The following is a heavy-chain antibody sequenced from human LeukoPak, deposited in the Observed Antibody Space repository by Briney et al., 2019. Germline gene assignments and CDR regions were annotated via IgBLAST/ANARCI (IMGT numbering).Heavy chain of an antibody. V-gene: IGHV1-3*01. CDR2: INAGNGNT. CDR1: GYTFTSYA. J-gene: IGHJ5*02. D-gene: IGHD3-10*01. Sequence: ASVKVSCKASGYTFTSYAMHRVRQAPGQRLEWMGWINAGNGNTKYSQKFQGRVTITRDTSASTAYMELSSLRSEDTAVYYCARDLYGSGSYHNWFDPWGQGTLVTVSS. CDR3: ARDLYGSGSYHNWFDP.